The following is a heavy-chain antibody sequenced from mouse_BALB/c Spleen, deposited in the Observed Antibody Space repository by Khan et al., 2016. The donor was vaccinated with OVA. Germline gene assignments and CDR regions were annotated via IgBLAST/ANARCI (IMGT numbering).Heavy chain of an antibody. CDR3: ARLEDI. V-gene: IGHV2-9*02. CDR2: IWAGGST. J-gene: IGHJ2*01. CDR1: GFSLTSYG. D-gene: IGHD1-3*01. Sequence: QMQLEESGPGLVAPSQSLSITCTVSGFSLTSYGVHWVRQPPGKGLEWLGVIWAGGSTHYNSALMSRLSISKDNSKSQVCLKMNSLQTDDTAMYYCARLEDIWGQGTTLTVSS.